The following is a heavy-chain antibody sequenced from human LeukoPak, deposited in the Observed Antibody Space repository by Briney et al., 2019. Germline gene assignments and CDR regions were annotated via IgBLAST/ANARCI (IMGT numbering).Heavy chain of an antibody. CDR1: GFTFSSYG. Sequence: PGGSLRLSCAASGFTFSSYGMHWVRQAPGKGLEWVAFIRYDGSNKYYADSVKGRFTISRDNSKNTLYLQMNSLRAEDTAVYYCAKDRPTGGAVAGKIDYWRQGTLVTVSS. CDR2: IRYDGSNK. J-gene: IGHJ4*02. V-gene: IGHV3-30*02. D-gene: IGHD6-19*01. CDR3: AKDRPTGGAVAGKIDY.